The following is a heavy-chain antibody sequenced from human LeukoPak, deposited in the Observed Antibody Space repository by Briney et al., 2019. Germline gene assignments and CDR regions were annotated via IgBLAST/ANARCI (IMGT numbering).Heavy chain of an antibody. CDR3: ARAPRDSFDWLNWYFDL. CDR2: IYYSGST. Sequence: SETLSLTCTVSGGSINSYYWNWIRQPPGKGLEWIGYIYYSGSTSYNPSLKSRVTMSVDTSTNQFSQKLSSVTAADTAVYYCARAPRDSFDWLNWYFDLWGRGTLVTVSS. CDR1: GGSINSYY. V-gene: IGHV4-59*01. J-gene: IGHJ2*01. D-gene: IGHD3-9*01.